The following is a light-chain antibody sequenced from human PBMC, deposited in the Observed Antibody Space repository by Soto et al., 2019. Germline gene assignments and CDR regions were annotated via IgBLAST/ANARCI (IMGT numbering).Light chain of an antibody. CDR1: QSVSSSS. J-gene: IGKJ2*01. CDR2: GAS. V-gene: IGKV3-20*01. Sequence: EIVLTQSPGTLSLSPGERATLSCRASQSVSSSSLAWYQQKPGQAPRLLIYGASSRASGIPDRFSGSGSGTDFRLTISRLEPEDFAVYYCQQYGSSTPMYTFGQGTKLEIK. CDR3: QQYGSSTPMYT.